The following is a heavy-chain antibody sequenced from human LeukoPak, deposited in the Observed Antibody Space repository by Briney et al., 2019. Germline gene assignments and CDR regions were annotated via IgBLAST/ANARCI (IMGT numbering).Heavy chain of an antibody. Sequence: GGSLRPSCAASGFTISKYWMLWVRQAPGKGLESVSRINTDGTVTTYADSVKGRFTVSRDNADNTMFVQMNSVRDEDTAVYYCATKQWLAPPPDSWGQGTPVTVSS. D-gene: IGHD6-19*01. CDR3: ATKQWLAPPPDS. CDR2: INTDGTVT. CDR1: GFTISKYW. V-gene: IGHV3-74*01. J-gene: IGHJ4*02.